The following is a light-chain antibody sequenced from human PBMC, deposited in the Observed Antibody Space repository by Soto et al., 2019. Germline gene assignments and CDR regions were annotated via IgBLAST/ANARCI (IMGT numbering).Light chain of an antibody. CDR3: QHYNSYSEA. J-gene: IGKJ1*01. CDR1: QSISSW. Sequence: DIQITQSPATLSASVRERVTITCRASQSISSWLAWYQQKPGKAPKLLIYDASSLESGVPSRFSGSGSGTEFTLTISSLQPDDFATYYCQHYNSYSEAFGQGTKVDI. CDR2: DAS. V-gene: IGKV1-5*01.